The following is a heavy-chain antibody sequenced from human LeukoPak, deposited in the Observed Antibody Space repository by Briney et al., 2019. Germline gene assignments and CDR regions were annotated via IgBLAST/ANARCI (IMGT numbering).Heavy chain of an antibody. V-gene: IGHV3-7*04. CDR3: ARDHIVGASNFDS. D-gene: IGHD1-26*01. CDR1: GFTFSSYW. Sequence: GGSLRLSCAASGFTFSSYWMSWVRQPPGKGLEWVATIKQDGSEKYYVDSVKGRFTISRDNAQTSLYLQMNSLRAEDTAVYYCARDHIVGASNFDSWGQGTLVTVSS. J-gene: IGHJ4*02. CDR2: IKQDGSEK.